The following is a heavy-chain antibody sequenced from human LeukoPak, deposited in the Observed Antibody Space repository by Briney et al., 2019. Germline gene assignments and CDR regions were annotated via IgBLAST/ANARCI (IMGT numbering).Heavy chain of an antibody. CDR3: ARDREAITIFGAVILNDY. Sequence: TGGSLRLSCAASGFSFSDYSMNWVRQAPGKGLEWVSCITSSSSYREYVDSVKGRFTISRDNAKNSLYLQMNSLRAEDTAVYYCARDREAITIFGAVILNDYWGQGTLVTVSS. D-gene: IGHD3-3*01. CDR1: GFSFSDYS. V-gene: IGHV3-21*01. J-gene: IGHJ4*02. CDR2: ITSSSSYR.